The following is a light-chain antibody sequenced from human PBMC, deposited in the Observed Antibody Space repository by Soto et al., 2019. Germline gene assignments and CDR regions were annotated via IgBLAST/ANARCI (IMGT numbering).Light chain of an antibody. J-gene: IGKJ4*01. V-gene: IGKV3-15*01. CDR3: QQYENWPPLT. CDR1: QTIADN. CDR2: GAS. Sequence: EIVMTQSLATVSVSPGETVTLSCRASQTIADNLAWYQQKPGQPPRLLVYGASTRTTGVPARFSGSGSGTEFTLTISSLQSEDFAVYYCQQYENWPPLTFGGGTQVEPK.